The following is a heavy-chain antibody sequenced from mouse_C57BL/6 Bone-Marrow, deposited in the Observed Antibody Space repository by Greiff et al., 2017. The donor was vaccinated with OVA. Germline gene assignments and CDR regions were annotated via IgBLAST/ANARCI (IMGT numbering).Heavy chain of an antibody. CDR1: GYTLTSYG. CDR2: IYPRSGNT. J-gene: IGHJ1*03. CDR3: ALAQYFDV. V-gene: IGHV1-81*01. Sequence: LVEPGAELARPGASVKLSCKASGYTLTSYGISWVKQRTGQGLEWIGEIYPRSGNTYYNEKFKGKATLTADKSSSTAYMELRSLTSEDSAVYFCALAQYFDVWGTGTTVTVSA. D-gene: IGHD6-1*01.